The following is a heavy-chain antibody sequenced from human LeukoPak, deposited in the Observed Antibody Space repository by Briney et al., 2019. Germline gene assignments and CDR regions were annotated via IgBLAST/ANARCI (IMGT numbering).Heavy chain of an antibody. CDR1: GFTFSSYW. CDR2: IKQDGSEK. J-gene: IGHJ6*03. CDR3: ARLPYYDFWSGYSDPPAMDV. V-gene: IGHV3-7*01. Sequence: GGSLRLSCAASGFTFSSYWMSWVRQAPGKGLEWVANIKQDGSEKYYVDSVKGRFTISRDNAKNSLYLQMNSLRAEDTAVYYCARLPYYDFWSGYSDPPAMDVWGKGTTVTVSS. D-gene: IGHD3-3*01.